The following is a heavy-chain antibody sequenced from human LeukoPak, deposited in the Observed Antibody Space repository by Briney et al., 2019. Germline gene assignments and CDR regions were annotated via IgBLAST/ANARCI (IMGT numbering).Heavy chain of an antibody. CDR1: GGSFSGYY. CDR2: INHSGST. J-gene: IGHJ5*02. V-gene: IGHV4-34*01. CDR3: TLNPQDSGSSARSNWFDP. D-gene: IGHD6-19*01. Sequence: SETLSLTCAVYGGSFSGYYWSWIRQPPGKGLEWIGEINHSGSTNYNPSLKSRVTISVDTSKNQFSLKLSSVTAADTAVYYCTLNPQDSGSSARSNWFDPWGEGTLVTVSS.